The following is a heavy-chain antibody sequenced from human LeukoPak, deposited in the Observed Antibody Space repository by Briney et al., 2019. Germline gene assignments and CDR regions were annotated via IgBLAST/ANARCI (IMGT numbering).Heavy chain of an antibody. CDR2: IYTSGST. CDR1: GGSISSYY. V-gene: IGHV4-4*09. J-gene: IGHJ5*02. D-gene: IGHD6-6*01. Sequence: SETLSLTCTVSGGSISSYYWSWIRQPPGKGLEWIGYIYTSGSTNYNPSLKSRVTMSVDTSKNQFSLKLSSVTAADTAVYYCARDGRSSNRGYNWFDPWGQGTLVTVSS. CDR3: ARDGRSSNRGYNWFDP.